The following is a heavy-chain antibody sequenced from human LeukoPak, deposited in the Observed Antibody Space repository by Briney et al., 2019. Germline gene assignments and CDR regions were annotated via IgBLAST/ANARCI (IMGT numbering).Heavy chain of an antibody. CDR3: ARGRFDP. CDR1: GYTFTSYY. Sequence: ASVKVSCKPSGYTFTSYYIRRVRQAPGQGLEWMGWINPNSGGTNYAQKFQGRVTMTRDTSISTAYMELSRLRSDDTAVYYCARGRFDPWGQGTLVTASS. CDR2: INPNSGGT. J-gene: IGHJ5*02. V-gene: IGHV1-2*02.